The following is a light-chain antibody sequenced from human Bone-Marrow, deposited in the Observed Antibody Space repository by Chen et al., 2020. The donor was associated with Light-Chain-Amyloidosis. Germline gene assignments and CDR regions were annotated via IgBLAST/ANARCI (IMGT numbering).Light chain of an antibody. CDR1: NSGSTS. CDR3: QRWDRSSDRPV. CDR2: DDS. Sequence: SYVLTQPSSVSVAPGQTATIACGGNNSGSTSVHWYQQTPGQAPLLVVYDDSDRPSGSPGRLSGAKSANPATLTISRVEAGDEADYCGQRWDRSSDRPVCGGGTKLTVL. V-gene: IGLV3-21*02. J-gene: IGLJ3*02.